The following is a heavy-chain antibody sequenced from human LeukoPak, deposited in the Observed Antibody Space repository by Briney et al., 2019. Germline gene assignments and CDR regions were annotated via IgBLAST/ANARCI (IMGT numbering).Heavy chain of an antibody. CDR2: IKSKTDGGTT. CDR1: GFTFSNAW. CDR3: ARGIQLIDY. J-gene: IGHJ4*02. D-gene: IGHD1-1*01. V-gene: IGHV3-15*01. Sequence: GGSLRLSCAASGFTFSNAWMSWVRQAPGKGLEWVGSIKSKTDGGTTDYAAPVKGRFTISRDDSKNTLYLHMNSLKTEDTAVYYCARGIQLIDYWGQGTLVTVSS.